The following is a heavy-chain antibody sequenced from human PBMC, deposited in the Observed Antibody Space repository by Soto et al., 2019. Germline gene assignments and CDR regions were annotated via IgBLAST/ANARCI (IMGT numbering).Heavy chain of an antibody. CDR1: GGSIRGYY. J-gene: IGHJ6*02. CDR3: ARQGAYYYYGMDV. Sequence: PSETLSLTCTVSGGSIRGYYWGWIRQPPGKGLEWIGYIYSSGSTNYNPSLQTRVTISVDTSKNQFSLKVSSVTAADTAVYYCARQGAYYYYGMDVWGQGTTVTVSS. V-gene: IGHV4-59*01. CDR2: IYSSGST.